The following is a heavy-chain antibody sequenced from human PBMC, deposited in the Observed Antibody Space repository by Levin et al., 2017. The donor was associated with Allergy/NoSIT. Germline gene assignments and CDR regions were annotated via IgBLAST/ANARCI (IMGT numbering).Heavy chain of an antibody. CDR1: GFTFSSYA. J-gene: IGHJ4*02. Sequence: PGGSLRLSCAASGFTFSSYAMSWVRQAPGKGLEWVSAISGSGGSTYYADSVKGRFTISRDNSKNTLYLQMNSLRAEDTAVYYCAKDGIQGWYPAGAYYFDYWGQGTLVTVSS. V-gene: IGHV3-23*01. CDR2: ISGSGGST. D-gene: IGHD5-18*01. CDR3: AKDGIQGWYPAGAYYFDY.